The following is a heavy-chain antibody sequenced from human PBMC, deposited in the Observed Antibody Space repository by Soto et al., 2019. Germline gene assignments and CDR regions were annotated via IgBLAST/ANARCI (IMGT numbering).Heavy chain of an antibody. D-gene: IGHD4-4*01. CDR3: ARGRLQIDY. CDR2: IYYSGST. J-gene: IGHJ4*02. V-gene: IGHV4-59*01. CDR1: GGSISSYY. Sequence: SETLSLTCTVSGGSISSYYWSWIRQPPGKGLEWIGYIYYSGSTNYNPSLKSRVTISVDTSKNQFSLKLSSVTAADTAVYYCARGRLQIDYWGQGTPVTVSS.